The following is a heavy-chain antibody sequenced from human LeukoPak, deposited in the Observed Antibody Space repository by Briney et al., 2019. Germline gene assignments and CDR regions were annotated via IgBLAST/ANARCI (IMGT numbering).Heavy chain of an antibody. D-gene: IGHD1-26*01. Sequence: SVKVSCKASGGTFSSYAISWVRQAPGQGLEWMGRIIPIRGIANYAQKFQGRVTITADKSTSTAYMELSSLRSEDTAVYYCARDYGGSYYGAFDYWGQGTLVTVSS. CDR3: ARDYGGSYYGAFDY. CDR1: GGTFSSYA. J-gene: IGHJ4*02. CDR2: IIPIRGIA. V-gene: IGHV1-69*04.